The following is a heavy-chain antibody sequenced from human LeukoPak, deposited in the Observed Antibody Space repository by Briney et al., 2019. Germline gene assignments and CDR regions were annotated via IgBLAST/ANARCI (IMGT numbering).Heavy chain of an antibody. CDR2: ISGSGGST. CDR1: GFTFSSYA. D-gene: IGHD5-12*01. V-gene: IGHV3-23*01. J-gene: IGHJ4*02. Sequence: GGSLRLSCAASGFTFSSYAMTWVRQAPGKGLEWVSAISGSGGSTYYADSVKGRFTISRDNAKNSLYLQMNSLRAEDTAVYYCARVEASGYDYGAFDYWGQGTLVTVSS. CDR3: ARVEASGYDYGAFDY.